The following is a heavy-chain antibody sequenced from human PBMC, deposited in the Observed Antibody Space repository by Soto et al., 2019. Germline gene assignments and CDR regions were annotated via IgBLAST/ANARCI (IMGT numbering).Heavy chain of an antibody. CDR2: INYVGSA. Sequence: QVQLQESGPGLVKPSQTLSLTCTVSGGSITNNNYYWSWIRQRPGKGLEWIGYINYVGSAYYNPSLKSRLTLSVDTSKNQFFLKVTSVTAADTAVFYCARVPRSYGRSFMFDSWGQGTLVTVSS. CDR1: GGSITNNNYY. D-gene: IGHD5-18*01. CDR3: ARVPRSYGRSFMFDS. V-gene: IGHV4-31*03. J-gene: IGHJ4*02.